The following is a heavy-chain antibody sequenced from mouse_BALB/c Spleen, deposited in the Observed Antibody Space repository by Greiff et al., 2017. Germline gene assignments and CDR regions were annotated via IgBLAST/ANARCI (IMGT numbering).Heavy chain of an antibody. V-gene: IGHV1S126*01. CDR1: GYSFTSYW. J-gene: IGHJ3*01. CDR2: IDPSDSET. D-gene: IGHD3-2*01. Sequence: QVQLKESGPQLVRPGASVKISCKASGYSFTSYWMHWVKQRPGQGLEWIGMIDPSDSETRLNQKFKDKATLTVDKSSSTAYMQLSSPTSEDSAVYYCAREGKTARAKGFAYWGQGTLVTVSA. CDR3: AREGKTARAKGFAY.